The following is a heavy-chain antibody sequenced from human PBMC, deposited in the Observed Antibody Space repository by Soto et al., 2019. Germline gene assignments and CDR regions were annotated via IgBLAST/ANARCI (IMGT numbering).Heavy chain of an antibody. V-gene: IGHV4-34*01. D-gene: IGHD4-17*01. CDR2: IIHSGST. CDR1: GGSFSGYF. J-gene: IGHJ4*02. CDR3: ARGGYGGNSGLGQPDY. Sequence: QVQLQQWGAGLLKPSETLSLTCVVYGGSFSGYFWSWIRQPPGKGLEWIGEIIHSGSTNYNPSLKSRVTISVDTSKNQFSLKLSSVTAADTAVYYCARGGYGGNSGLGQPDYWGQGTLVTVSS.